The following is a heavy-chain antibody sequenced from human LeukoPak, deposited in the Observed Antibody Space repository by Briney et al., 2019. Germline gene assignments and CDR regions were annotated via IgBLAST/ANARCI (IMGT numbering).Heavy chain of an antibody. CDR2: IKQDGSEK. CDR1: GFTFSSYW. D-gene: IGHD3-10*01. J-gene: IGHJ4*02. V-gene: IGHV3-7*01. CDR3: ARNVPGSYPDY. Sequence: GGSLRLSCAASGFTFSSYWMSWVRQAPGKGLEWVANIKQDGSEKYYVDSVKGRFTISRDNAKNSLYLQMNSLRAEDMAVYYCARNVPGSYPDYWGQGTLVTVSS.